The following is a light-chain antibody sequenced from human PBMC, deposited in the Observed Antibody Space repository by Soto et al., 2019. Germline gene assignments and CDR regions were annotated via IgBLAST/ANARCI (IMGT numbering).Light chain of an antibody. CDR2: EGS. J-gene: IGLJ3*02. Sequence: QSVLTQPASVSGSPGQSITISCTGTSSDVGSYNLVSWYQQHPGKAPKLMIYEGSKRPSGVSNRFSGSKCGNTASLTISGLQAEDEADYYCCSYAGSSRVFGGGTKVTVL. CDR1: SSDVGSYNL. CDR3: CSYAGSSRV. V-gene: IGLV2-23*01.